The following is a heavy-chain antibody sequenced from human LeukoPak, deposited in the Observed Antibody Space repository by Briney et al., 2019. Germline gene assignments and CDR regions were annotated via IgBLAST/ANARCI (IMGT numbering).Heavy chain of an antibody. Sequence: GGSLRLSCAASGFTFSSYWMSWVRQAPGKGLEWVANIKQDGSETYYVDSVKGRFTTSRDNARNSLHLQMNSLRAEDTAVYYCSRWGTYSGSWLGAFDMWGQGTMVTVSS. CDR1: GFTFSSYW. J-gene: IGHJ3*02. D-gene: IGHD6-13*01. CDR2: IKQDGSET. CDR3: SRWGTYSGSWLGAFDM. V-gene: IGHV3-7*05.